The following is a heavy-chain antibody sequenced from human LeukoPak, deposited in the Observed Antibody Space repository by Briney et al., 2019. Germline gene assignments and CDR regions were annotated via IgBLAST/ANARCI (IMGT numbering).Heavy chain of an antibody. CDR2: ISGSGGST. V-gene: IGHV3-23*01. D-gene: IGHD4-17*01. CDR3: AKVSDGDYEEYFQQ. Sequence: GGSLRLSCAASGFTFSSYAMSWVRQAPGKGLEWVSAISGSGGSTYYADSVKGRFTISRDNSKDTLYLQMNSLRAEDTAVYYCAKVSDGDYEEYFQQWGQGTLVTVSS. CDR1: GFTFSSYA. J-gene: IGHJ1*01.